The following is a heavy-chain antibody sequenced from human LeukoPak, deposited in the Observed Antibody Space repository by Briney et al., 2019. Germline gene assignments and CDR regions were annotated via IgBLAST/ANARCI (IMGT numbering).Heavy chain of an antibody. D-gene: IGHD3-16*01. V-gene: IGHV3-30*02. CDR2: IWYDGSNK. Sequence: PGGSLRLSCAASGFTFSSYGMHWVRQAPGKGLEWVAVIWYDGSNKYYADSVKGRFTISRDNSKNTLYLQMNSLRAEDTAVYYCAKEGGTSYYFDYWGQGTLVTVSS. CDR3: AKEGGTSYYFDY. CDR1: GFTFSSYG. J-gene: IGHJ4*02.